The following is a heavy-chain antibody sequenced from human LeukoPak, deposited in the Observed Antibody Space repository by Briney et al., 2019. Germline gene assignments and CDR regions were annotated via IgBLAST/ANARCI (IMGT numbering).Heavy chain of an antibody. CDR3: ARVIYGDYAYWYFDL. J-gene: IGHJ2*01. D-gene: IGHD4-17*01. V-gene: IGHV3-48*04. CDR2: ISSSGSTI. Sequence: GGSLRLSCAASGFTFSSYSMNWVRQAPGKGLEWVSYISSSGSTIYYADSVKGRFTISRDNAKNSLYLQMNSLRAEDTAVYYCARVIYGDYAYWYFDLWGRGTLVTVSS. CDR1: GFTFSSYS.